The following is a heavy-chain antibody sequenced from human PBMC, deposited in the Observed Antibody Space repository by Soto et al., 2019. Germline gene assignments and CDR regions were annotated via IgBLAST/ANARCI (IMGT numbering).Heavy chain of an antibody. V-gene: IGHV3-23*01. Sequence: LRLSCAASGFTFSSYAMSWVRQAPGKGLEWVSAISGSGGSTYYADSVKGRFTISRDNSKNTLYLQMNSLRAEDTAVYYCAKADGPLGYYYYYGMDVWGQGTTVTVSS. CDR2: ISGSGGST. CDR1: GFTFSSYA. J-gene: IGHJ6*02. CDR3: AKADGPLGYYYYYGMDV.